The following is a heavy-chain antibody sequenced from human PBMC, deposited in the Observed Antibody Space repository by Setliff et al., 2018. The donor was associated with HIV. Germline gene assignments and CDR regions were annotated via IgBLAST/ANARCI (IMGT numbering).Heavy chain of an antibody. J-gene: IGHJ4*02. D-gene: IGHD1-26*01. CDR1: GYTFTNYW. Sequence: GESLKISCRASGYTFTNYWIGWVRQMPGKGLEWIGVIYPGDSATRYGPSFQGQVFISADRSITTAYLEWSSLKPSDTAMYYCIRRRRAPGTEDLEAVWGQGTLVTVSS. CDR2: IYPGDSAT. CDR3: IRRRRAPGTEDLEAV. V-gene: IGHV5-51*01.